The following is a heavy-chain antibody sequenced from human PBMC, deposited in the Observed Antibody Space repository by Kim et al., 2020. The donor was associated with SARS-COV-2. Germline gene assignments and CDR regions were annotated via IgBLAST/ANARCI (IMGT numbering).Heavy chain of an antibody. CDR2: IYHSGST. Sequence: SETLSLTCTVSGYSISSGYYWGWIRQPPGKGLEWIGSIYHSGSTYYNPSLKSRVTISVDTSKNQFSLKLSSVTAADTAVYYCARDPVLGTYYYDSSSISWFDPWGQGTLVTVSS. CDR1: GYSISSGYY. CDR3: ARDPVLGTYYYDSSSISWFDP. D-gene: IGHD3-22*01. V-gene: IGHV4-38-2*02. J-gene: IGHJ5*02.